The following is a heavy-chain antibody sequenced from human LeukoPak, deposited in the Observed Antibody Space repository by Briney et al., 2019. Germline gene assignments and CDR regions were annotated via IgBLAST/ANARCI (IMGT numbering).Heavy chain of an antibody. D-gene: IGHD5-12*01. J-gene: IGHJ6*03. CDR1: GFTVSSNY. CDR2: IYSGGST. CDR3: ALATIFGAYYYYYMDV. V-gene: IGHV3-53*01. Sequence: GGSLRLSCAASGFTVSSNYMSWVRQAPGKGLEWVSVIYSGGSTYYADSVKGRFTISRDNSKNTLYFQTNSLRAEDTAVYYCALATIFGAYYYYYMDVWGKGTTVTVSS.